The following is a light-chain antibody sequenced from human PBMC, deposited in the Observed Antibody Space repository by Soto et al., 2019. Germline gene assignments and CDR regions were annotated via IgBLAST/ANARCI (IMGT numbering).Light chain of an antibody. Sequence: EIVLTQSPDTLSLSPGERATLSCRASQNFGSNYLAWYQQKPGQAPRLLIYGASTRAAGIPARFSGSGSGTEFTLTISSLQSEDFAVYYCQQYTNWPPWTFGRGTKVDIK. J-gene: IGKJ1*01. CDR3: QQYTNWPPWT. V-gene: IGKV3-15*01. CDR2: GAS. CDR1: QNFGSN.